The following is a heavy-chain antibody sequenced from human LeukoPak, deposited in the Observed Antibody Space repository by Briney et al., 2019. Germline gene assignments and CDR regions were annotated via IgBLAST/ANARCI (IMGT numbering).Heavy chain of an antibody. CDR2: INHSGST. Sequence: SETLSLTCAVYGGSFSGYYWSWIRQPPGKGLEWIGEINHSGSTSYNPSLKSRVTISVDTSKDQFSLKLSSVTAADTAVYYCARGDSSGSACYFDYWGQGTLATVSS. V-gene: IGHV4-34*01. CDR3: ARGDSSGSACYFDY. CDR1: GGSFSGYY. J-gene: IGHJ4*02. D-gene: IGHD3-22*01.